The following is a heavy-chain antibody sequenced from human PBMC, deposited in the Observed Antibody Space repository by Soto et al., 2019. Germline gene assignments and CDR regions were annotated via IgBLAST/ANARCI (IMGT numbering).Heavy chain of an antibody. CDR3: ARGSAAGWFDP. V-gene: IGHV4-34*01. CDR2: INHSGST. CDR1: GGSFSGYY. J-gene: IGHJ5*02. D-gene: IGHD6-19*01. Sequence: QVQLQQWGAGLLKPSETLSLTCAVYGGSFSGYYWSWIRQPPGKGLEWMGEINHSGSTNYNPSLKSRVTISVDTSKNQFSLKLSSVTAADTAVYYCARGSAAGWFDPWGQGTLVTVSS.